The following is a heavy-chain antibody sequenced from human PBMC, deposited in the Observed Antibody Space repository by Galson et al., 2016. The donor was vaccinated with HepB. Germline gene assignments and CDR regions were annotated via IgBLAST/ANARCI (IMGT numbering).Heavy chain of an antibody. D-gene: IGHD3-9*01. CDR2: IKRKTDGGTT. CDR3: TTYYGNILTAYRWFDP. J-gene: IGHJ5*02. V-gene: IGHV3-15*01. Sequence: SLRLSCAASGFTVSSYYMSWVRQAPGKGLEWVGRIKRKTDGGTTDYAAPVEGRFTISRDDSKNTLYLQMNNLKNEDTAVYYCTTYYGNILTAYRWFDPWGQGSLVTVSS. CDR1: GFTVSSYY.